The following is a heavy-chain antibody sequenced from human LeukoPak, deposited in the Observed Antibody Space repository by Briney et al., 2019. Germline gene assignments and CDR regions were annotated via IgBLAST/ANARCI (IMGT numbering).Heavy chain of an antibody. D-gene: IGHD3-3*01. CDR1: GFTFSSYA. J-gene: IGHJ3*02. CDR2: ISYDGSNK. Sequence: GGSLRLSCAASGFTFSSYAMHWVRQAPGKGLEWVAVISYDGSNKYYADSVKGRFTISRDNSKNTLYLQMNSLRAEDTAVYYCARGSRSGDAFDIWGQGTVVTVSS. CDR3: ARGSRSGDAFDI. V-gene: IGHV3-30-3*01.